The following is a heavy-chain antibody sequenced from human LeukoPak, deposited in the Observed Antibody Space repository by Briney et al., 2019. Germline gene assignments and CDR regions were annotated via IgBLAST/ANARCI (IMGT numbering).Heavy chain of an antibody. CDR1: GYTFTGYY. Sequence: ASVKVPCKASGYTFTGYYMHWVRQAPGQGLEWMGRINPNSGGTNYAQKFQGRVTMTKDTSISTVYMELSRLRSDDTAVYYCARDSFRWAYDWGQGTLVTVSS. J-gene: IGHJ4*02. CDR3: ARDSFRWAYD. D-gene: IGHD2-21*01. CDR2: INPNSGGT. V-gene: IGHV1-2*06.